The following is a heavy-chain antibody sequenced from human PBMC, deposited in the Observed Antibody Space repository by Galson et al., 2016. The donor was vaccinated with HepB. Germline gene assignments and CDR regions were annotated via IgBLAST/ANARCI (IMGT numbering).Heavy chain of an antibody. Sequence: SVKVSCKASGYLFTSYGISWVRQAPGQGLEGMGWISSYNGNTNYAQKLQGRVTMTTDTSTSTAYMELRSLRSDDTAVYYFAKSVATRNYGDYYYGMEVWGQGATVTVSS. J-gene: IGHJ6*02. CDR1: GYLFTSYG. V-gene: IGHV1-18*04. CDR3: AKSVATRNYGDYYYGMEV. D-gene: IGHD4-17*01. CDR2: ISSYNGNT.